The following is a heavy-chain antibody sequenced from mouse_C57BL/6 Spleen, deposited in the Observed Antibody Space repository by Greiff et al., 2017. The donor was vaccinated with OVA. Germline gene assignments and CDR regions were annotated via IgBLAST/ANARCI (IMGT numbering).Heavy chain of an antibody. CDR1: GYTFTSYW. D-gene: IGHD1-1*01. CDR2: IDPNSGGT. Sequence: QVQLQQPGAELVKPGASVKLSCKASGYTFTSYWMHWVKQRPGRGLEWIGRIDPNSGGTKYNEKFKSKAKLTVDKPSSTAYMQLSTLTSEDSAVYYCARVFSPYYYGSSYLDYFDYWGQGTTLTVSS. J-gene: IGHJ2*01. CDR3: ARVFSPYYYGSSYLDYFDY. V-gene: IGHV1-72*01.